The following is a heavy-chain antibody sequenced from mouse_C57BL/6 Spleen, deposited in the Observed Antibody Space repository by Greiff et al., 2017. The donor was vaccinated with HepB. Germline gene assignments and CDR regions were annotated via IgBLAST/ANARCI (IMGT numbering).Heavy chain of an antibody. V-gene: IGHV1-80*01. CDR1: GYAFSSYW. CDR3: ARRYYGSSLWDYAMDY. Sequence: VQLQQSGAELVKPGASVKISCKASGYAFSSYWMNWVKQRPGKGLEWIGQIYPGDGDTNYNGKFKGKATLTADKSSSTAYMQLSSLTSEDSAVYFWARRYYGSSLWDYAMDYWGQGTSVTVSS. J-gene: IGHJ4*01. CDR2: IYPGDGDT. D-gene: IGHD1-1*01.